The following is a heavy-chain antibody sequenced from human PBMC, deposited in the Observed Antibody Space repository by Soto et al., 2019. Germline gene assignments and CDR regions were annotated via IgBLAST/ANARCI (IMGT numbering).Heavy chain of an antibody. Sequence: SETLSLTCTVSGDSIRSYYWTWIRQPPGKGLELIGYIYYSGSTRYNPSLKSRVTISVDMSKNQFSLKLSSVIAADTAVYYCARAYGGFDNGLVVWCQGTAVTVSS. CDR1: GDSIRSYY. CDR2: IYYSGST. V-gene: IGHV4-59*01. CDR3: ARAYGGFDNGLVV. J-gene: IGHJ6*02. D-gene: IGHD5-12*01.